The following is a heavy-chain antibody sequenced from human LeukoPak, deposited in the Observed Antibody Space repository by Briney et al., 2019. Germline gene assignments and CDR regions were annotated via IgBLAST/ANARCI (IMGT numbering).Heavy chain of an antibody. J-gene: IGHJ4*02. V-gene: IGHV3-23*01. CDR2: ISGSGDST. D-gene: IGHD2-2*01. Sequence: GGSLRLSCAASGFTFSSYAMSWVRQAPGKGLEWVSAISGSGDSTYYADSVKGRFTISRDNSKNTLYLQMNSLRAEDTAVYYCARGTLNLRYCSSTSCYLEFWGQGTLVTVSS. CDR3: ARGTLNLRYCSSTSCYLEF. CDR1: GFTFSSYA.